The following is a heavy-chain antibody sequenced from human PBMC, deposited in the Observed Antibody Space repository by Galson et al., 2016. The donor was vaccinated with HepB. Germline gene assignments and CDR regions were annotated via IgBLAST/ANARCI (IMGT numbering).Heavy chain of an antibody. J-gene: IGHJ4*02. CDR3: AKMQGYFDH. Sequence: SLRLSCAASGFSFSSYGMHWMRQAPGKGLEWLSVIWYDGHTKNYADSVKGRFTISRDNSKSTQYLQMNSLRADYTAVYFCAKMQGYFDHWGQGTLVTVSS. V-gene: IGHV3-33*06. CDR1: GFSFSSYG. CDR2: IWYDGHTK.